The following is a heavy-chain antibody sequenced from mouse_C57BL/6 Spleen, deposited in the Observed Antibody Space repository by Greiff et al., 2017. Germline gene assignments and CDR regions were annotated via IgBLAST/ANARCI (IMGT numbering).Heavy chain of an antibody. CDR3: ARRGQGVITTVDYAMDY. V-gene: IGHV2-9-1*01. CDR2: IWTGGGT. Sequence: VKLMESGPGLVAPSQSLSITCTVSGFSLTSYAISWVRQPPGKGLEWLGVIWTGGGTNYNSALKSRLSISKDNSKSQVFLKMNSLQTDDTARYYCARRGQGVITTVDYAMDYWGQGTSVTVSS. CDR1: GFSLTSYA. J-gene: IGHJ4*01. D-gene: IGHD1-1*01.